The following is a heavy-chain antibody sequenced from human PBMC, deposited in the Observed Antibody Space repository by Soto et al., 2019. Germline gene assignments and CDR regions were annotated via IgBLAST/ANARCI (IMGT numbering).Heavy chain of an antibody. CDR2: ISGSGGST. CDR3: ASDHMRSGLMTTYFY. Sequence: EVQLLESGGGLVQPGGSLRLSCAASGFTFSSYAMSWVRQAPGKGLEWVSAISGSGGSTYYADSVKGRFTISRDNSKNTLYLQMNSLRAEETAVYYCASDHMRSGLMTTYFYWGQGTLVTVSS. D-gene: IGHD3-3*01. CDR1: GFTFSSYA. J-gene: IGHJ4*02. V-gene: IGHV3-23*01.